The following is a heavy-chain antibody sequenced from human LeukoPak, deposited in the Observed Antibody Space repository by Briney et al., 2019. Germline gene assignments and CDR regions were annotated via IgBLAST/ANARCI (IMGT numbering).Heavy chain of an antibody. J-gene: IGHJ4*02. V-gene: IGHV3-7*01. CDR2: INQGGSDK. CDR1: GFTFSGHW. D-gene: IGHD2-15*01. CDR3: ARDIVVVVAATRGGFDY. Sequence: PGGSLRLSCAASGFTFSGHWMSWVRQAPGKGLEWVANINQGGSDKYYVDSVKGRFTISRDNAKNSLYLQMNSLRAEDTAVYYCARDIVVVVAATRGGFDYWGQGTLVTVSS.